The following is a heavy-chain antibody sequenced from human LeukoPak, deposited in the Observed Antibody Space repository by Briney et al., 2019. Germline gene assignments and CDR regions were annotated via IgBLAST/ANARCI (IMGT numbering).Heavy chain of an antibody. J-gene: IGHJ4*02. CDR2: IRYDASNK. CDR1: GFTFSSYG. CDR3: AQGDCSSISCPGPLN. D-gene: IGHD2-2*01. Sequence: GGSLRLSCAASGFTFSSYGMHWVRQAPGKGLEWVAFIRYDASNKYYADSVKGRFTISRDNSKNTLYLQMNSLRAEGTSVYYCAQGDCSSISCPGPLNWGQGTLVTVSS. V-gene: IGHV3-30*02.